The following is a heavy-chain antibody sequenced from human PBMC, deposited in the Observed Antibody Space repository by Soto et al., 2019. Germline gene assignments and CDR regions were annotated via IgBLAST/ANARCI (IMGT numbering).Heavy chain of an antibody. J-gene: IGHJ4*02. V-gene: IGHV3-53*01. CDR2: IYSGGYT. CDR3: GPPGGGGGY. Sequence: EVQLVESGGGLIQPGGSLRLSCAVSGFTVSNNYMSWVRQAPGKGLEGVSVIYSGGYTAYGDSVKGRFTISRDNSKNTRFIKLHSVRAHKRGVYYWGPPGGGGGYWGQGTLVTVSS. CDR1: GFTVSNNY. D-gene: IGHD3-10*01.